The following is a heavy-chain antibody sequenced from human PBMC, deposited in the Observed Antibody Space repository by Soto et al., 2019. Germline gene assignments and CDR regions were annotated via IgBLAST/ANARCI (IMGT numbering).Heavy chain of an antibody. D-gene: IGHD4-4*01. CDR2: MNPKSANT. V-gene: IGHV1-8*01. J-gene: IGHJ4*02. CDR3: ARSPSWETTVTPYYLDY. CDR1: RYTFISYD. Sequence: QVQLVQSGAEVKKPGASVKVSCKASRYTFISYDINWVRQATGQGLEWMGWMNPKSANTGYAQNFQGRVTMTRNTSISTAYMKLSSLRSEDTAVYYCARSPSWETTVTPYYLDYWGQGTLVTVSS.